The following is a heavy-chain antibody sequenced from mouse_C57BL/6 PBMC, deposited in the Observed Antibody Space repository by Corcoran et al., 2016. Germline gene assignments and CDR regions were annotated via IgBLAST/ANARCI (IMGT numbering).Heavy chain of an antibody. CDR1: GYTFTDYY. CDR3: ASGYGYFDY. Sequence: EVQLQQSGPELVKPGASVKISCKASGYTFTDYYMNWVKQSHGKSLEWIGDINPNNGGTSYNQKFKGKDTLTVDKSSSTAYMELRSLTSEDSAVYYCASGYGYFDYWGQGTTLTVSS. J-gene: IGHJ2*01. V-gene: IGHV1-26*01. CDR2: INPNNGGT. D-gene: IGHD1-1*01.